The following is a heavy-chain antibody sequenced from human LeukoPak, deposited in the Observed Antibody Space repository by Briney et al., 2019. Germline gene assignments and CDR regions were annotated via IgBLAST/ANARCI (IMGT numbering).Heavy chain of an antibody. CDR2: ISYDGSNE. CDR3: AKVFGVANYDY. Sequence: GRSLRLSCAASGFTFSSYGMHWVRQAPGKGLEWVAVISYDGSNEYYADSVKGRFTISRDNSKNTLYLQMNSLRAEDTAVYYCAKVFGVANYDYWGQGTLVTVSS. CDR1: GFTFSSYG. D-gene: IGHD3-3*01. J-gene: IGHJ4*02. V-gene: IGHV3-30*18.